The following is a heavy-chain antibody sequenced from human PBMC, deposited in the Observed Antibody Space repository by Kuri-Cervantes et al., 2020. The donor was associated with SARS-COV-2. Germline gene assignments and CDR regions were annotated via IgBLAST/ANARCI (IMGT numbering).Heavy chain of an antibody. J-gene: IGHJ4*02. V-gene: IGHV3-23*01. Sequence: GGSLRLSCAASGFTFSNYAMTWVRQAPGRGLEWVATISGSAHATHSADSVRGRFTISRDNFKNTLYLQMNSLTTEDTAVYYCARGPLGSYDFWSGYYHNYDYWGQGTLVTVSS. D-gene: IGHD3-3*01. CDR2: ISGSAHAT. CDR1: GFTFSNYA. CDR3: ARGPLGSYDFWSGYYHNYDY.